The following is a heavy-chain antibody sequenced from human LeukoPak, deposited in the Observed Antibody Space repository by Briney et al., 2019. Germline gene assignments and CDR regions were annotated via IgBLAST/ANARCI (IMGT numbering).Heavy chain of an antibody. CDR2: IIPILGIA. V-gene: IGHV1-69*04. J-gene: IGHJ3*02. D-gene: IGHD3-22*01. Sequence: SVKVSCTASGGTFSSYAISWVRQAPGHGLEWMGRIIPILGIANYAQKFQGRVTITADKSTSTAYMELSSLRSEDTAVYYCARDNGGAYYFDSSAYYHNDAFDIWGQGTMVTVSS. CDR1: GGTFSSYA. CDR3: ARDNGGAYYFDSSAYYHNDAFDI.